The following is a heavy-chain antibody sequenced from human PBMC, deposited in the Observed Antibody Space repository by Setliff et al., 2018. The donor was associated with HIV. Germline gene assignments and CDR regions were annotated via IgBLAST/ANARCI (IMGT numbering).Heavy chain of an antibody. CDR3: ARYLFCGGDCYSGFDY. Sequence: SETLSLTCTVSGGSISSYYWSWIRQPPGKGLEWIGYIYYSGITNYNPSLKSRVTISLATSKNQFSLRLTSVTAADTAVYYCARYLFCGGDCYSGFDYWGQGTLVTVSS. D-gene: IGHD2-21*02. V-gene: IGHV4-59*01. J-gene: IGHJ4*02. CDR2: IYYSGIT. CDR1: GGSISSYY.